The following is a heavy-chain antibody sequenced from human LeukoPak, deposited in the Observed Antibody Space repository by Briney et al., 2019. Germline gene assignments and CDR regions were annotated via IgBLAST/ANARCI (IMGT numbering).Heavy chain of an antibody. CDR2: ISGSGGST. D-gene: IGHD5-18*01. V-gene: IGHV3-23*01. Sequence: GGSLRLSCAASGFTFSSYAMSWVRQAPGKGLEWVSAISGSGGSTYYADSVKGRSTISRDNSKNTLYLQMNSLRAEDTAVYYCAKSPPYSYGWGYFQHWGQGTLVTVSS. CDR1: GFTFSSYA. CDR3: AKSPPYSYGWGYFQH. J-gene: IGHJ1*01.